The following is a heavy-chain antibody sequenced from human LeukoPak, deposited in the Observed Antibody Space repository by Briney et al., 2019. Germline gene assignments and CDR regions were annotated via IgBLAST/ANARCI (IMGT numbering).Heavy chain of an antibody. V-gene: IGHV3-74*03. J-gene: IGHJ4*02. D-gene: IGHD6-6*01. CDR3: ARDQRVTGRPDIDY. CDR2: ICSGGSSA. Sequence: GGPLRLSCAASGFTFRNHWMHWVRQTPGKGLVWVSRICSGGSSATYADSVKGRFTISRDNAKNTLYLQMNNLRAEDTAMYYCARDQRVTGRPDIDYWGQGTLVIVSS. CDR1: GFTFRNHW.